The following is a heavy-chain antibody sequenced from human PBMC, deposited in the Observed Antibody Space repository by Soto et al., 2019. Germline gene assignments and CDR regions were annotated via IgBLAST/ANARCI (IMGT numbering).Heavy chain of an antibody. Sequence: GGSLRLSCAASGFTFSNYAMTWVRQAPGKGLEWVSAISGSGGSTYYADSVKGRFTVSRDNSKDTLHLQMSSLTAEDTAVYYCAKCASEAYSSCQYWGQGTLVNVSS. CDR1: GFTFSNYA. V-gene: IGHV3-23*01. CDR2: ISGSGGST. D-gene: IGHD6-6*01. CDR3: AKCASEAYSSCQY. J-gene: IGHJ4*02.